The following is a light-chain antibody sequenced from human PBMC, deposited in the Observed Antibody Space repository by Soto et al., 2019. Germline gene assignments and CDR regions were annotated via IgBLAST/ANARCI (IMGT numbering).Light chain of an antibody. Sequence: DIPMTQSPSTLSASVGDRVTITCRASQSISSWLAWYQQKPGKAPKLVIYKASSLESGVPSRFSGSGSGTEFTLTISSLQPDDFATYYCQQYNSYWTFGQGTKVEIK. CDR3: QQYNSYWT. CDR1: QSISSW. J-gene: IGKJ1*01. CDR2: KAS. V-gene: IGKV1-5*03.